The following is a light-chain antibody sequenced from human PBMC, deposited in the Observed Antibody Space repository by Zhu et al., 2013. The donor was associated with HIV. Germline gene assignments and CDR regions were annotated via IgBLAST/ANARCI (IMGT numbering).Light chain of an antibody. J-gene: IGKJ3*01. CDR2: AAS. CDR1: QSINKW. Sequence: DIQMTQSPSTLSASVGDRVTLTCRASQSINKWLAWYQQKPGKAPKLLIYAASSLQSGVPARFSGSGYGTHFTLTISNLQTEDFATYFCQQYYSTPSTFGPGTKVDIK. CDR3: QQYYSTPST. V-gene: IGKV1-39*01.